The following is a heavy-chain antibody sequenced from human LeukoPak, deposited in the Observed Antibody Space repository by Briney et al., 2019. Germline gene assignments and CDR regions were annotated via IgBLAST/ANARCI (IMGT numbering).Heavy chain of an antibody. CDR2: ISAYNGNA. D-gene: IGHD4-17*01. J-gene: IGHJ3*02. CDR1: GYTFTCYY. Sequence: ASVKVSCKASGYTFTCYYIHWVRQAPGQGLEWMGWISAYNGNANYAQKLQGRVTMTTDTSTSTAYMELRSLRSDDTAVYYCARGPAYGDYAFDIWGQGTMVTVSS. V-gene: IGHV1-18*04. CDR3: ARGPAYGDYAFDI.